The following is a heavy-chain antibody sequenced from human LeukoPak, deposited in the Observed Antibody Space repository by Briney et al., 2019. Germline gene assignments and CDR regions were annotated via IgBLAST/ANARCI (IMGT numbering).Heavy chain of an antibody. CDR3: AIKKGGWFDP. J-gene: IGHJ5*02. V-gene: IGHV4-4*09. D-gene: IGHD1-26*01. CDR2: IYNSGA. CDR1: GASMNTYY. Sequence: SETLSLTCTVPGASMNTYYWSWIRQPPGKGLEWIGYIYNSGANYNPSLKSRVTISVDTSKNQFSLKLSSVTAADTAVYYCAIKKGGWFDPWGQGTLVTVSS.